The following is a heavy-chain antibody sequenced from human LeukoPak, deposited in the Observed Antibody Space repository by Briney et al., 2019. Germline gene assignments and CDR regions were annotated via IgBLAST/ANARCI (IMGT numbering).Heavy chain of an antibody. CDR1: GFSFSIHA. CDR2: IWNDGSKI. Sequence: GGSLRLSCAASGFSFSIHAIHWVRQAPGKGLEWVAVIWNDGSKIYYADSVKGRFTISRDNSNNMAYLQTNSLRAEDTAVYYCTKGPYSSGWYDHWGQGTLVTVSS. V-gene: IGHV3-33*06. D-gene: IGHD6-19*01. CDR3: TKGPYSSGWYDH. J-gene: IGHJ5*02.